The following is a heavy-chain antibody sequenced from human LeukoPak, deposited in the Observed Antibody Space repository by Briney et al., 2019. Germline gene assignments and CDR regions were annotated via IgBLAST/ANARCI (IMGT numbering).Heavy chain of an antibody. J-gene: IGHJ3*02. CDR3: ARLQLPLRSAFDI. D-gene: IGHD2-15*01. V-gene: IGHV4-34*01. CDR2: INHSGST. Sequence: SETLSLTCAVYGGSFSGYYWSWIRQPPGKGLEWIGEINHSGSTNYNPSLKSRVTISVDTSKNQFSLKLSSVTAADTAVYYCARLQLPLRSAFDIWGQGTMVTVSS. CDR1: GGSFSGYY.